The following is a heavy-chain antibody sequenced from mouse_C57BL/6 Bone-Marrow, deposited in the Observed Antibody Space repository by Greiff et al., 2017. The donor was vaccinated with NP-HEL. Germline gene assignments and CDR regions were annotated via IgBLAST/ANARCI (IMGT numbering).Heavy chain of an antibody. CDR1: GYAFSSSW. Sequence: QVQLKESGPELVKPGASVKISCKASGYAFSSSWMNWVKQRPGKGLEWIGRIYPGDGDTNYNGKFKGKATLTADKSSSTAYMQLSSLTSEDYAVYFCARVYYNAYWGQGTLVTVSA. CDR2: IYPGDGDT. D-gene: IGHD2-1*01. V-gene: IGHV1-82*01. CDR3: ARVYYNAY. J-gene: IGHJ3*01.